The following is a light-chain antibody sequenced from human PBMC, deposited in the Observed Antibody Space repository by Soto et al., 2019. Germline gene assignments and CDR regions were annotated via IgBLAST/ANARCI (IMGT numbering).Light chain of an antibody. J-gene: IGLJ2*01. Sequence: QSALTQPASASGSPGQSITISCTGTSSDVGAYNFVSWYQQHPGKAPKLMLYDVNIRPSGVSNRFCGSKSGNTASLTISGLEAEDEADYCCTSWTSSTTMIFGGGTKVTVL. CDR2: DVN. CDR1: SSDVGAYNF. V-gene: IGLV2-14*03. CDR3: TSWTSSTTMI.